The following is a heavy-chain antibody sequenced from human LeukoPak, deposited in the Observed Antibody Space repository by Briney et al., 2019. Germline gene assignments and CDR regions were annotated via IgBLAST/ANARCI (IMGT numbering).Heavy chain of an antibody. CDR3: TRIRDAYTLDY. CDR2: IRSRTYGGTT. J-gene: IGHJ4*02. V-gene: IGHV3-49*04. CDR1: GFTFADYA. D-gene: IGHD5-24*01. Sequence: GGSLRLSCTASGFTFADYAMSWVSQAPGKGLEWVGFIRSRTYGGTTEYAASVKGRFTISRDDSKSIAYLQMISLKTEDTAVYYCTRIRDAYTLDYWGQGTLVTVSS.